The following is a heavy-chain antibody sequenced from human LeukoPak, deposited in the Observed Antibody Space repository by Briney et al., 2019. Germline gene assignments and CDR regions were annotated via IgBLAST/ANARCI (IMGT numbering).Heavy chain of an antibody. Sequence: ASVKVSCKASGYTFTSYYIHWARQAPGQGLEWMGLIKPSGGSTSYAQKFQGRVTMTRDTSTSTVYMELSSLRSEDTAVYYCARGYSSSWYLGDHWGQGTLVTVSS. D-gene: IGHD6-13*01. V-gene: IGHV1-46*01. CDR3: ARGYSSSWYLGDH. J-gene: IGHJ4*02. CDR2: IKPSGGST. CDR1: GYTFTSYY.